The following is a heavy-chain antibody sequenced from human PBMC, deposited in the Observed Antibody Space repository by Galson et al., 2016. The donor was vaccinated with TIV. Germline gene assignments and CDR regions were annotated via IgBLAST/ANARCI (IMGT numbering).Heavy chain of an antibody. J-gene: IGHJ6*02. D-gene: IGHD3-22*01. Sequence: SVKVSCKASGGTFDNYAINWVRQAPGQGLEWMGRFISSFELANYARKSQDRVTITADKATSTAYMELSSLRSDDTAVYYCATARYDSGGYRNLYGMDVWGQGTTVTVSS. CDR2: FISSFELA. V-gene: IGHV1-69*04. CDR1: GGTFDNYA. CDR3: ATARYDSGGYRNLYGMDV.